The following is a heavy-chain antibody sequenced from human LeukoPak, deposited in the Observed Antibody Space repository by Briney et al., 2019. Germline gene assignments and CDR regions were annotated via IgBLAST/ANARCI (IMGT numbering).Heavy chain of an antibody. V-gene: IGHV4-34*01. CDR3: ARDQGYYYH. CDR2: INHSGST. J-gene: IGHJ4*02. CDR1: GGSFSGYY. Sequence: SETLSLTCAVYGGSFSGYYRSWIRQPPGKGLEWIGEINHSGSTNHNPSLKSRVTISVDTSKNQFSLKLSSVTAADTAVYYCARDQGYYYHWGQGMLVTVSS. D-gene: IGHD3-10*01.